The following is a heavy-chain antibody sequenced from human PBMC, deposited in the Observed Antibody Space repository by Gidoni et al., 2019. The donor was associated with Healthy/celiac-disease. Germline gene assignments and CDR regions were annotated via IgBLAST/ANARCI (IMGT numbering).Heavy chain of an antibody. Sequence: QVQLVQSGAEVTKPGSSVKVSCKASGGTFSSYAISWVRQAPGQGLEWMGGIIPIFGTANYAQKFQGRVTITADESTSTAYMELSSLRSEDTAVYDCASCRITMFESAGYYYYGMDVWGQGTTVTVSS. CDR1: GGTFSSYA. CDR3: ASCRITMFESAGYYYYGMDV. D-gene: IGHD3-3*01. V-gene: IGHV1-69*01. CDR2: IIPIFGTA. J-gene: IGHJ6*02.